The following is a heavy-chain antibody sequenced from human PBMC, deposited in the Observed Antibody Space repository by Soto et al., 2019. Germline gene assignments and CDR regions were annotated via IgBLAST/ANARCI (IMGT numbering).Heavy chain of an antibody. D-gene: IGHD1-1*01. Sequence: GGSLRLSCAAPGFTFSSYGMHWVRQAPGKGLEWVAVISYDGSNKYYADSVKGRFTISRDNPKNTLYLQMNSLRAEDTAVYYCAKGEYNWNDVGKLYYWGQGTLVTVSS. CDR1: GFTFSSYG. CDR3: AKGEYNWNDVGKLYY. J-gene: IGHJ4*02. V-gene: IGHV3-30*18. CDR2: ISYDGSNK.